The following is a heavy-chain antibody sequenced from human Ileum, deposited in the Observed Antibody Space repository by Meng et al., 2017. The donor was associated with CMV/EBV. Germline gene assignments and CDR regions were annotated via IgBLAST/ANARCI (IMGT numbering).Heavy chain of an antibody. V-gene: IGHV3-7*01. CDR3: ARDRVWLVGGMDV. CDR1: GFTFSTYW. D-gene: IGHD1-26*01. J-gene: IGHJ6*02. CDR2: IKQDGNEK. Sequence: GESLKISCAASGFTFSTYWMSWVRQAPGKGLEWVANIKQDGNEKYYVDSVKGRFTISRDNAKNSLYLQMNSLRAEDTAVYYCARDRVWLVGGMDVWGQGTTVTVSS.